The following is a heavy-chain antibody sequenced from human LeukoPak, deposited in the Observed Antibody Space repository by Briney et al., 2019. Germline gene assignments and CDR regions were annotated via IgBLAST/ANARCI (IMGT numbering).Heavy chain of an antibody. D-gene: IGHD5-18*01. CDR3: ARASDTAMVHFDY. Sequence: PSETLSLTCTVSGGSISSGCYYWNWLRQHPGKGLEWIGYIYCSGSTYYDPSLKSRVTISVDTSKNQFSLELSSVSAADTAVYYCARASDTAMVHFDYWGQGTLVSVSS. CDR2: IYCSGST. V-gene: IGHV4-31*03. J-gene: IGHJ4*02. CDR1: GGSISSGCYY.